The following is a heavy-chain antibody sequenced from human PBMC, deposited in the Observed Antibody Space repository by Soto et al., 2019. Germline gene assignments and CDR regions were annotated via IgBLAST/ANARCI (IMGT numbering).Heavy chain of an antibody. J-gene: IGHJ6*02. V-gene: IGHV3-7*03. CDR1: GFRFSTSW. CDR3: SRRLEG. Sequence: GGSLRLSCAASGFRFSTSWMDWVRQTPGKGLQWVANIGQDGSEKNYVDSVKGRFTISRDNAKNSLYLQMTSLRAEDTAVYFCSRRLEGWGQGTTVTVSS. CDR2: IGQDGSEK.